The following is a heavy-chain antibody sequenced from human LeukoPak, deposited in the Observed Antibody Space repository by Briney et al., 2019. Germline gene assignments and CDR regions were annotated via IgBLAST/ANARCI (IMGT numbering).Heavy chain of an antibody. D-gene: IGHD3-10*01. CDR3: ATVFKGSSLQDY. CDR1: GFTITNNW. Sequence: GGSLRLSCTVSGFTITNNWMYWVRQAPGRGLVWVSRIKMDERSAVYADSVKGRFIISRDNAKNMVYLQMNSLRADDTAVYYCATVFKGSSLQDYWGQGTLVTVSS. CDR2: IKMDERSA. J-gene: IGHJ4*02. V-gene: IGHV3-74*03.